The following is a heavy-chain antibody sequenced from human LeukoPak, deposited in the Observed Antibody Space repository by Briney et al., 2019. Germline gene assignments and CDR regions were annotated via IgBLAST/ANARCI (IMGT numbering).Heavy chain of an antibody. D-gene: IGHD4-23*01. Sequence: GSSVKVSCKASGGTFSSYAISWVRQAPGQGLEWMGGIIPIFGTANYAQKFQGRVTITADESTSTAYMELSSLRSEDTDVYYCERETYGGNSGLDYWGQGTLVTVSS. CDR2: IIPIFGTA. CDR1: GGTFSSYA. J-gene: IGHJ4*02. V-gene: IGHV1-69*01. CDR3: ERETYGGNSGLDY.